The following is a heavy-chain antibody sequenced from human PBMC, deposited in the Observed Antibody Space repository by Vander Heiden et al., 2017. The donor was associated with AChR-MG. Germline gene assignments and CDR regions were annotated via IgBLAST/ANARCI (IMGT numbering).Heavy chain of an antibody. J-gene: IGHJ6*04. CDR1: GYRFTSYW. Sequence: EVQLVQSGAEVKKPGESLKISCKGSGYRFTSYWIGWVPQMPGKGLEWMGIIYPGDSDTRYSPSFQGQVTISADKSISTAYLQWSSLKASDTAMYYCARLLSQVTTEVGVDVWGKGTTVTVSS. D-gene: IGHD4-17*01. V-gene: IGHV5-51*01. CDR3: ARLLSQVTTEVGVDV. CDR2: IYPGDSDT.